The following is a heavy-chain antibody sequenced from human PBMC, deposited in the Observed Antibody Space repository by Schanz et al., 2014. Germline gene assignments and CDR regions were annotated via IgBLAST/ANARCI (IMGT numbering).Heavy chain of an antibody. CDR3: AKGQLLSYYFDY. V-gene: IGHV3-9*01. J-gene: IGHJ4*02. CDR2: ISWNSGSV. D-gene: IGHD2-21*01. CDR1: GFIFEDYA. Sequence: EVQLVESGGGLVQPGRSLRLSCAASGFIFEDYAMYWVRQAPGKGLEWVSSISWNSGSVAYADSVKGRFTISRDDAKNSLYLQMNSLRAEDTALYYCAKGQLLSYYFDYWGQGTLVTVSS.